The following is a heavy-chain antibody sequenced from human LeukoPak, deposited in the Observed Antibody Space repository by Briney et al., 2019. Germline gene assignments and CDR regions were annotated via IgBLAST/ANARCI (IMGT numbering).Heavy chain of an antibody. J-gene: IGHJ4*02. V-gene: IGHV3-30*03. Sequence: GGSLRLSCAASGFTFSSYGMHWVRQAPGKGLEWVAVISYDGSNKYYADSVKGRFTISRDNSKNTLYLQMNGLRVEDTAVYYCTRRLDEWGQGTLVTVSS. CDR2: ISYDGSNK. CDR1: GFTFSSYG. CDR3: TRRLDE. D-gene: IGHD3-16*01.